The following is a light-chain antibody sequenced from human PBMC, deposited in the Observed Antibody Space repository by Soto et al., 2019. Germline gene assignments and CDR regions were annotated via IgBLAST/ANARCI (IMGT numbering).Light chain of an antibody. CDR3: HPYNNSPVA. Sequence: EILMTQSPAALSVSPGESGTLSCRASQNIRSSLAWYQQTTGQAPRLLISAASTRDSGIPAKFSGSGSWTEFTLTINRLQSEDVAVDYCHPYNNSPVAFGQGTKVDIK. J-gene: IGKJ1*01. V-gene: IGKV3-15*01. CDR1: QNIRSS. CDR2: AAS.